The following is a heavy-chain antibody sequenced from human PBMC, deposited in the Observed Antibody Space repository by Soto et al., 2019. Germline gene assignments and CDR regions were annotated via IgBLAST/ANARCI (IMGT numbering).Heavy chain of an antibody. CDR3: ATNGDTGYGDYYYGMDV. CDR2: INPHSGGT. D-gene: IGHD5-18*01. V-gene: IGHV1-2*02. J-gene: IGHJ6*02. CDR1: GYTFTGHY. Sequence: ASVKVSCKASGYTFTGHYMHWVRQAPGQGLEWMGWINPHSGGTNYAQKFQGRVTMTRDTSISTAYMELSRLRSDDTALYYCATNGDTGYGDYYYGMDVWGQGTTVTVSS.